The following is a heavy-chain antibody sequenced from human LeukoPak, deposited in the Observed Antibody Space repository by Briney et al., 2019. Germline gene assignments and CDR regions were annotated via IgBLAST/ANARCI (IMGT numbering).Heavy chain of an antibody. V-gene: IGHV3-23*01. CDR3: AKEVAAIASPLFDS. CDR2: ISNSGDT. D-gene: IGHD6-13*01. CDR1: GFTFSSYA. Sequence: PGGSLRLSCAASGFTFSSYAMSWVRQAPGKGLEWVSGISNSGDTYYADSVKGRCTISRDNSKNTLDLQMNSLRVDDTAVYYCAKEVAAIASPLFDSWGQGTLVTVSS. J-gene: IGHJ4*02.